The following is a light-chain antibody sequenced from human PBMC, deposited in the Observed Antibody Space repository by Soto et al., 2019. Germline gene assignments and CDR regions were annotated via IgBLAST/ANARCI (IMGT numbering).Light chain of an antibody. CDR3: GTWDSTLSAYV. J-gene: IGLJ1*01. CDR1: SSNIGKNS. CDR2: DNN. Sequence: QSVLTQPPSVSAAPGQMVTISCSGSSSNIGKNSVSWYQHFPETAPKLLIHDNNKRPSGIPDRFSASKSGTSATLGITGLQTGDEADYYCGTWDSTLSAYVFGTGTKVTVL. V-gene: IGLV1-51*01.